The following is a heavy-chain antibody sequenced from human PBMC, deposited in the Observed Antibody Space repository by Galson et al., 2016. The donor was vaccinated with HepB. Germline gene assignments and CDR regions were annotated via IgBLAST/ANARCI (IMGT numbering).Heavy chain of an antibody. V-gene: IGHV3-7*01. CDR1: GFTFSSYW. CDR2: IERDGSAG. D-gene: IGHD5-24*01. J-gene: IGHJ4*02. Sequence: SLRLSCAASGFTFSSYWMSWVRQAPGKGLDWVAIIERDGSAGYYSDSVKGRFTISRDNDKNSVYLQMNRLRVEATAVYYCARSGWLHDYWGQGTLVTVSS. CDR3: ARSGWLHDY.